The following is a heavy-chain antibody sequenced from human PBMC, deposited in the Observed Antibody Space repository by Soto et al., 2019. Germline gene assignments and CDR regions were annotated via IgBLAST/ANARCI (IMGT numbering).Heavy chain of an antibody. CDR1: GGTFSSYA. Sequence: SVKVSCKASGGTFSSYAISWVRQAPGQGLERMGGIIPIFGTGNYAQKFQGRVTITADESTSPAYMELSSLRSEDTAVYYCARRSVLYGSGTTLYALDICGQVTMVIV. CDR2: IIPIFGTG. D-gene: IGHD3-10*01. J-gene: IGHJ3*02. CDR3: ARRSVLYGSGTTLYALDI. V-gene: IGHV1-69*13.